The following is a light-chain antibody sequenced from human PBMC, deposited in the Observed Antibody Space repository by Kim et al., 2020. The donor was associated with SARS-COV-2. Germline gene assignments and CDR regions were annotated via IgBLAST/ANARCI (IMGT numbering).Light chain of an antibody. CDR2: GAS. Sequence: LSPGERATLSCRASQSVSSNSLAWYQQKPGQAPRLLIYGASNRAAGVPDRFSGSGSGTDFTLTISRLEPEDFAVYYCQQYGSSPYTFGQGTKLEI. J-gene: IGKJ2*01. V-gene: IGKV3-20*01. CDR1: QSVSSNS. CDR3: QQYGSSPYT.